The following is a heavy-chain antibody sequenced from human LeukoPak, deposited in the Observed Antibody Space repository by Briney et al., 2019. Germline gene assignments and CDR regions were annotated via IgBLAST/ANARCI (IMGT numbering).Heavy chain of an antibody. V-gene: IGHV3-30-3*01. CDR3: AKYDYGNWFDP. CDR1: GFTFSSYA. Sequence: GGSLRLSCAASGFTFSSYAMHWVRQAPGKGLEWVAVISYDGSNKYYADSVKGRLTISRDNSKNTLYLQMNSLRAEDTAVYYCAKYDYGNWFDPWGQGTLVTVSS. CDR2: ISYDGSNK. J-gene: IGHJ5*02. D-gene: IGHD4-17*01.